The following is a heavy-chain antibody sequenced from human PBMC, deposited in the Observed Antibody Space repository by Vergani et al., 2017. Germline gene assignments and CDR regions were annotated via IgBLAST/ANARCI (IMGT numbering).Heavy chain of an antibody. V-gene: IGHV4-59*01. J-gene: IGHJ3*02. CDR1: GGSISSYY. Sequence: QVQLQESGPGLVKPSETLSLTCTVSGGSISSYYWSWIRQPPGKGLEWSGYIYYSGSTNYNPSLKSRVTISVDTSKNQFSLKLSSVTAADTAVYYCARDLPNEFDIWGQGTMVTVSS. CDR2: IYYSGST. CDR3: ARDLPNEFDI.